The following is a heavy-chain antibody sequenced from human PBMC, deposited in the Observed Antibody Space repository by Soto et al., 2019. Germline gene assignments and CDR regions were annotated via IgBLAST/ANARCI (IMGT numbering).Heavy chain of an antibody. CDR2: ISYDGSNK. V-gene: IGHV3-30*18. CDR3: AKGGYYGSGSFDY. CDR1: GFTFSSYG. D-gene: IGHD3-10*01. J-gene: IGHJ4*02. Sequence: GGSLRLSCAASGFTFSSYGMHWVRQAPGKGLEWVAVISYDGSNKYYADSVKGRFTISRDNSKNTLYLQMNSLRAEDTAVYYCAKGGYYGSGSFDYWGQGTLVTVSS.